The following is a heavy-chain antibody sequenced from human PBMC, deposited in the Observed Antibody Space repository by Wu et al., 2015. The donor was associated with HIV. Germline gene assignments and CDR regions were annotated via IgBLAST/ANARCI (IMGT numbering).Heavy chain of an antibody. D-gene: IGHD3-10*01. CDR1: GGTFSSYA. V-gene: IGHV1-69*05. CDR3: AVGGDSMVRGVIIKERPRVDYFDY. Sequence: QVQLVQSGAEVKKPGSSVKVSCKASGGTFSSYAISWVRQAPGQGLKWMGGIIPIFGTANYAQKFQGRVTITTDESTSTAYMELSSLRSEDTAVYYCAVGGDSMVRGVIIKERPRVDYFDYWGQGTLVTVSS. CDR2: IIPIFGTA. J-gene: IGHJ4*02.